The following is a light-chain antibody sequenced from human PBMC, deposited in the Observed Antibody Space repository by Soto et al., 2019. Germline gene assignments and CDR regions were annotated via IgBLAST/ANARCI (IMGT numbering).Light chain of an antibody. Sequence: QSALTQPASVSGSPGQSITISCTGTSSDVGSYNLVAWFQQHPGKAPKLMIYEGSKRPPGVSNRFSGSKSGNTASLTISGLQAEDEADYYCCSYAGSNNVVFGGGTKVTVL. V-gene: IGLV2-23*01. CDR1: SSDVGSYNL. CDR3: CSYAGSNNVV. CDR2: EGS. J-gene: IGLJ2*01.